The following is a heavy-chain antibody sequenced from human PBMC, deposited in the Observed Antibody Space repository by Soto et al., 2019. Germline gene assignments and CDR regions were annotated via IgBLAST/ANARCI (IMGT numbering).Heavy chain of an antibody. Sequence: ASVKVSCKVSGYTLTELSMHWVRQAPGKGLEWMGVIDAEDGETSYAQNFQGRVTMTRNTSTNTAYMELTSLRSEDTAVYYCARSSSWTGYYYYYMDVWGKGTTVTVSS. CDR1: GYTLTELS. V-gene: IGHV1-24*01. D-gene: IGHD6-13*01. CDR3: ARSSSWTGYYYYYMDV. J-gene: IGHJ6*03. CDR2: IDAEDGET.